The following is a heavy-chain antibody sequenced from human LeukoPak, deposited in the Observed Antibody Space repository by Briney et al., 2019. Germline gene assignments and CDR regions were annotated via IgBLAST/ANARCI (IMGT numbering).Heavy chain of an antibody. CDR2: IRHDEANS. CDR3: AKEYPPSSPQGDLAS. CDR1: GFNLNSYA. D-gene: IGHD6-6*01. V-gene: IGHV3-30*02. J-gene: IGHJ4*02. Sequence: PGGSLRLSCAVSGFNLNSYAMHWVRQAPGKGLEWVAVIRHDEANSFYADSVQGRFTISRDTSKKLLYLQMNSLRVEDTAVYYCAKEYPPSSPQGDLASWGQGTLVTVSS.